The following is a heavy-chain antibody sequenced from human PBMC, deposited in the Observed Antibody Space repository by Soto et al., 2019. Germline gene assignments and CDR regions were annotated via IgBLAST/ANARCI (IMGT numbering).Heavy chain of an antibody. Sequence: GGSLRLSCAASGFTFSSYAMSWVRQAPGKGLEWVSAISGSGGSTYYADSVKGRFTISRDNSKNTLYLQMNSLRAEDTAVYYCATQNPRYYDILPEIDYWGQGTLVTVSS. D-gene: IGHD3-9*01. V-gene: IGHV3-23*01. CDR2: ISGSGGST. J-gene: IGHJ4*02. CDR1: GFTFSSYA. CDR3: ATQNPRYYDILPEIDY.